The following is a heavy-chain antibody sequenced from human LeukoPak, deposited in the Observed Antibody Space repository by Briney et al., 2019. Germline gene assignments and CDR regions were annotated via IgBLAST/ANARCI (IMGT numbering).Heavy chain of an antibody. CDR3: ARDEQLFDY. CDR2: ISYDGSNK. D-gene: IGHD6-13*01. J-gene: IGHJ4*02. Sequence: AGGSLRLSCAASGFTFSSYAMHWVRQAPGKGLEWVAVISYDGSNKYYADSVKDRFTISRDNSKNTLYLQMNGLRAEDTAVYYCARDEQLFDYWGQGTLVTVSS. V-gene: IGHV3-30*04. CDR1: GFTFSSYA.